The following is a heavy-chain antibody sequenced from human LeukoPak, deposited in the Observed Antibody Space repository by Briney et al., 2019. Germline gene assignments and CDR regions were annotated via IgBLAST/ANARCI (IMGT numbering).Heavy chain of an antibody. V-gene: IGHV3-30*03. CDR1: GFTFSSYG. Sequence: GGSLRLSCAASGFTFSSYGMHWVRQAPGKGLEWVAVISYDGSNKYYADSVKGRFTISRDNSKNTLYLQMNSLRAEDTAVYYCARGIRPPGYYDSSGYYFDYWGQGTLVTVSS. CDR2: ISYDGSNK. CDR3: ARGIRPPGYYDSSGYYFDY. D-gene: IGHD3-22*01. J-gene: IGHJ4*02.